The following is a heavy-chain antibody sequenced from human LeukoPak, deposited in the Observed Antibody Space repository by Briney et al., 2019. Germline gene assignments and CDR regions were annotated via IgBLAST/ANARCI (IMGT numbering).Heavy chain of an antibody. D-gene: IGHD1-1*01. CDR1: GFIFSGSW. Sequence: GGSLRLSCVGSGFIFSGSWMFWVRQTPGKGLDCVARIKEDEGETTYGRSVKGRFTISRDNAKDSLFLQMNSLRAEDAALYYCARGSSLTTATSALFESWGQGSLVTVSS. CDR3: ARGSSLTTATSALFES. V-gene: IGHV3-7*01. J-gene: IGHJ4*02. CDR2: IKEDEGET.